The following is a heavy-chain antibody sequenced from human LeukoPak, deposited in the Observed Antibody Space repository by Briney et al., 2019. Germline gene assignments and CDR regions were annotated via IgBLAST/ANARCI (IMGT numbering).Heavy chain of an antibody. Sequence: GASVKVSCKASGGTFSRHVISWVRQAPGQGLEWMGGIIPIFGTANYAQKFQGRVTITADKSTSTAYMELSSLRSEDTAVYYCARSVVGATHDWGQGTLVTVSS. V-gene: IGHV1-69*06. CDR3: ARSVVGATHD. J-gene: IGHJ4*02. CDR2: IIPIFGTA. CDR1: GGTFSRHV. D-gene: IGHD1-26*01.